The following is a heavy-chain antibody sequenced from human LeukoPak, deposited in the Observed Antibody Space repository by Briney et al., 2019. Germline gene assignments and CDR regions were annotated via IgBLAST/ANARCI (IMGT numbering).Heavy chain of an antibody. V-gene: IGHV3-48*03. J-gene: IGHJ4*02. CDR3: ARATGTTNY. Sequence: GGSLRLSCAASGFTFSSYEMNWVRQAPGKGLEWVSYISRSGSTIYYADSVKGRFTISRDNAKNSLYLQMNSLRAEDTAVYYCARATGTTNYWGQGTLVTVSS. CDR2: ISRSGSTI. D-gene: IGHD1-7*01. CDR1: GFTFSSYE.